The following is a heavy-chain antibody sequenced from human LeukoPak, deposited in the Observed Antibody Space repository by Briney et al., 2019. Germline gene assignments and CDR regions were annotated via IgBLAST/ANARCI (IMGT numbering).Heavy chain of an antibody. J-gene: IGHJ4*02. V-gene: IGHV1-18*01. Sequence: ASVKVSCKASGYTFTSYGISWVRQAPGQGLEWMGWISAYNGNTNYAQKLQGRVTMTTDTSTSTAYMELRSLRSDDTAVYYCARARALAYCGGDCFESYWGQGTLVTVSS. CDR2: ISAYNGNT. CDR1: GYTFTSYG. D-gene: IGHD2-21*01. CDR3: ARARALAYCGGDCFESY.